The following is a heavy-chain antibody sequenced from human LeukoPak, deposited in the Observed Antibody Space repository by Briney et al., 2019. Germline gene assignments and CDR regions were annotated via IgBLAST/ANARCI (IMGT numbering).Heavy chain of an antibody. V-gene: IGHV3-73*01. CDR2: IRSKVNSYAT. D-gene: IGHD1-1*01. CDR3: AKRFTTGTTNWFDP. Sequence: GGSLRLSCAASGFTFSGSAMHWVRQASGKGLEWVGRIRSKVNSYATAYAASVKGRFTISRDDSKNTAYLQMNSLKTEDTAVYYCAKRFTTGTTNWFDPWGQGTLVTVSS. CDR1: GFTFSGSA. J-gene: IGHJ5*02.